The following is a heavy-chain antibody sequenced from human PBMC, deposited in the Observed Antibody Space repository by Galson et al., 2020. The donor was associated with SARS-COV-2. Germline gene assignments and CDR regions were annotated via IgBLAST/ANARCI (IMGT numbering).Heavy chain of an antibody. J-gene: IGHJ6*02. V-gene: IGHV3-11*01. Sequence: GESLKISCAASGFTFSDYYMSWIRQAPGKGLEWVSSISSSGSTIYYADSVKGRLTISRDNAKNSLYLQMNSLRAEDTAVYYCARDLLTTMVRGVTSYYYYGMDVWGQGTTVTVSS. CDR2: ISSSGSTI. CDR1: GFTFSDYY. D-gene: IGHD3-10*01. CDR3: ARDLLTTMVRGVTSYYYYGMDV.